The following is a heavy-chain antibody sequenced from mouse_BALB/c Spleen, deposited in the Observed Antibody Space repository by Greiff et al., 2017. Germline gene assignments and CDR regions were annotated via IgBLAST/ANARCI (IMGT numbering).Heavy chain of an antibody. J-gene: IGHJ3*01. D-gene: IGHD2-1*01. CDR3: ASPYGNAWFAY. CDR1: GYSFTGYY. V-gene: IGHV1-31*01. Sequence: VQLQQSGPELVKPGASVKISCKASGYSFTGYYMHWVKQSHVKSLEWIGRINPYNGATSYNQNFKDKASLTVDKSSSTAYMELHSLTSEDSAVYYCASPYGNAWFAYWGQGTLVTVSA. CDR2: INPYNGAT.